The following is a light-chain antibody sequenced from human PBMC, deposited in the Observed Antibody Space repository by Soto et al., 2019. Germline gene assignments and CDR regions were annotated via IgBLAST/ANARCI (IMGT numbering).Light chain of an antibody. CDR1: QGIGDT. J-gene: IGKJ5*01. V-gene: IGKV3-11*01. CDR2: GAS. Sequence: EVVMTQSPATLSVSPGEGVTLSCRASQGIGDTLAWYQHKPGQTPRLLIYGASTRATGIPARFSGSGSGTDFTLTISSLEPEDFAVYYCQQRSNWPITFGQGTRLEIK. CDR3: QQRSNWPIT.